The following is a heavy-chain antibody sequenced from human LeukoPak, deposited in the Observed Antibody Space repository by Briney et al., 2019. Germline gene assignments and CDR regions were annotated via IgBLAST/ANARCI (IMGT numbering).Heavy chain of an antibody. V-gene: IGHV1-2*02. CDR2: INPNSGDT. CDR1: GYTFTGYY. CDR3: ARAPSGYSSSWYVY. D-gene: IGHD6-13*01. Sequence: ASVKVSCKASGYTFTGYYMHWVRQAPGQGLEWMGWINPNSGDTNYAQKFQGRVTMTRDMSINTAYMEVSRLRSDDTAVYYCARAPSGYSSSWYVYWGQGTLVTVSS. J-gene: IGHJ4*02.